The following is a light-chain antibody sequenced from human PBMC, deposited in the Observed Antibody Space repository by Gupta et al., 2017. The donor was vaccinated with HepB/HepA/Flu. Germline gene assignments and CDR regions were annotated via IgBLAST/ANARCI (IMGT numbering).Light chain of an antibody. J-gene: IGLJ3*02. CDR1: TGAVTSGHY. V-gene: IGLV7-43*01. Sequence: QTVVTQEPSLTVSPGGTVTLTCAFSTGAVTSGHYPNWLQQKPGQPPRALIYRTSNKHSWTPARCAGSRLRGKAALTLSGVQAEDEAEYYCLLYRGGSWVFGGGTQLTVL. CDR2: RTS. CDR3: LLYRGGSWV.